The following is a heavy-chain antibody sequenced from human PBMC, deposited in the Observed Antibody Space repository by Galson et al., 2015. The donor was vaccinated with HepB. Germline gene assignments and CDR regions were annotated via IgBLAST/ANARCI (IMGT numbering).Heavy chain of an antibody. CDR2: MSQDGSNK. CDR3: TSWSQNNNPPRNY. Sequence: SLRLSCAASGFTFSTCWMSWVRQAPGKGLEWVAHMSQDGSNKYYVDSVKGRFTISRDNVKNSLYLQMNSLRSDDTAVYYCTSWSQNNNPPRNYWGPGTLVTVSS. D-gene: IGHD1/OR15-1a*01. V-gene: IGHV3-7*03. J-gene: IGHJ4*02. CDR1: GFTFSTCW.